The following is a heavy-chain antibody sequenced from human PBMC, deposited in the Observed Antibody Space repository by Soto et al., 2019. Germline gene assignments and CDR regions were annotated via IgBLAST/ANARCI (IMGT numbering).Heavy chain of an antibody. V-gene: IGHV3-7*03. D-gene: IGHD1-26*01. CDR1: GFTFSSYR. Sequence: GGSLRLSCAASGFTFSSYRMTWVRQAPGKGLEWVANIKQDGSETFYVDSVKGRFTISRDNAKNSLYLHMNSLGAEDTAMYYCAREDSVSIYYSQWGHGTLVTVSS. CDR3: AREDSVSIYYSQ. J-gene: IGHJ4*01. CDR2: IKQDGSET.